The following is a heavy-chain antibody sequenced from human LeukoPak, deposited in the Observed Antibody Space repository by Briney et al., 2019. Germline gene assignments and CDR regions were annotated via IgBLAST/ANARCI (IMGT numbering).Heavy chain of an antibody. CDR1: GYTFTSYY. J-gene: IGHJ3*02. D-gene: IGHD5-24*01. V-gene: IGHV1-46*01. CDR2: INPSGGST. CDR3: ARDLVDGYNQGAFDI. Sequence: GASVKVSCKASGYTFTSYYMHWVRQAPGQGLEWMGIINPSGGSTSYAQKLQGRVTMTTDTSTSTAYMELRSLRSDDTAVYYCARDLVDGYNQGAFDIWGQGTMVTVSS.